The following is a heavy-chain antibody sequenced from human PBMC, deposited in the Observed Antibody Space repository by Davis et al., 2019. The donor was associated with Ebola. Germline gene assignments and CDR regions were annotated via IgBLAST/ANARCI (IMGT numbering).Heavy chain of an antibody. CDR2: IIPLFGRA. D-gene: IGHD1-1*01. Sequence: AASVTVSCKASGYTFTSYDIHWVRHAPGQGLEWMGGIIPLFGRANYAQKFQGRVTIPADKSTSTAYMELRSLRSDDTAIYYCARDVRGITGPSEYWGQGTLVTVSS. CDR3: ARDVRGITGPSEY. CDR1: GYTFTSYD. J-gene: IGHJ4*02. V-gene: IGHV1-69*06.